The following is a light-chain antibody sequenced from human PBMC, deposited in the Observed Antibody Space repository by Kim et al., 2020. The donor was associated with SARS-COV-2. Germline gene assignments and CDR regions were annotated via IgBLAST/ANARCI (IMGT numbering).Light chain of an antibody. CDR1: QSITTY. V-gene: IGKV1-39*01. CDR3: QQIHSSPPT. J-gene: IGKJ1*01. Sequence: ASVGDRVTINCRASQSITTYLNWYQQRPGKAPKLLIYAASSLQSGVPSRFSGTGSGTDFTLTINSLQPEDCATYYCQQIHSSPPTFGQGTKVDIK. CDR2: AAS.